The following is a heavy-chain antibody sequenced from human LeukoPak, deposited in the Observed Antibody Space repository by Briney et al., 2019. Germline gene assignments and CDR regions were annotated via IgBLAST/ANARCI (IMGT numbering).Heavy chain of an antibody. V-gene: IGHV1-69*06. CDR1: GGTFSSYA. J-gene: IGHJ3*02. CDR3: ASVIAVAGTDAFDI. CDR2: IIPIFGTA. Sequence: ASVKVSCKASGGTFSSYAISWVRQAPGQGLEWMGGIIPIFGTANYAQKFQGRVTITADKSTSTAYMELSSLRSEDTAVYYCASVIAVAGTDAFDIWGQGTMVTVSS. D-gene: IGHD6-19*01.